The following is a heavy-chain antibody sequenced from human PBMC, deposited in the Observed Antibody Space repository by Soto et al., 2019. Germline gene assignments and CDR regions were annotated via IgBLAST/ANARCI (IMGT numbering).Heavy chain of an antibody. V-gene: IGHV1-18*01. J-gene: IGHJ5*02. CDR1: GYTFLSYG. CDR3: ARQVYGDYLGGNWFDP. Sequence: ASVKVSCKASGYTFLSYGISWVRQAPGQGLEWVGWISAYSGNTDYAQRLQDRVTLTTDTSKSTAYMELRNLRSDDTAVYYCARQVYGDYLGGNWFDPWGQGTLVTVSS. CDR2: ISAYSGNT. D-gene: IGHD4-17*01.